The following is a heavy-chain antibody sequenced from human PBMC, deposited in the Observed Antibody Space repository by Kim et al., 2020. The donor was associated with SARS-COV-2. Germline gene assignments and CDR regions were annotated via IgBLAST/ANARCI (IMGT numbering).Heavy chain of an antibody. CDR3: ARAPAVTILYVTGWFDP. D-gene: IGHD4-17*01. V-gene: IGHV4-31*03. Sequence: SETLSLTCTVSGGSISSGGYYWSWIRQHPGKGLEWIGYIYYSGSTYYNPSLKSRVTISVDTSKNQFSLKLSSVTAADTAVYYCARAPAVTILYVTGWFDPWGQGTLVTVSS. CDR1: GGSISSGGYY. CDR2: IYYSGST. J-gene: IGHJ5*02.